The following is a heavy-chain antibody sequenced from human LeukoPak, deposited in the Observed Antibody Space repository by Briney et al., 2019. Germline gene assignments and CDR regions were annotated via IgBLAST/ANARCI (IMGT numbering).Heavy chain of an antibody. CDR2: MNPNSGNT. CDR1: GYTFTSYD. J-gene: IGHJ6*03. CDR3: ARHNYYDIPPYYYYMDV. D-gene: IGHD3-22*01. Sequence: ASVKVSCKASGYTFTSYDINWVRQATGQGLEGMGWMNPNSGNTGYAQKLQGRVTMTRNTSISTAYMELSSLRSEDTAVYYCARHNYYDIPPYYYYMDVWGKGTTVTVSS. V-gene: IGHV1-8*01.